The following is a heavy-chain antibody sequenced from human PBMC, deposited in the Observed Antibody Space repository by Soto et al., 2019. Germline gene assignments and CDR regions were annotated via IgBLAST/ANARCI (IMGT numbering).Heavy chain of an antibody. V-gene: IGHV3-23*01. CDR3: ARDSSQHGGYSSDF. CDR1: GFTFGSYA. J-gene: IGHJ4*02. D-gene: IGHD2-2*01. Sequence: EVQLLESGGGLVQPGGSLRLSCAASGFTFGSYAMNWVRQAPGKGLEWVSVISGGGGTTHYAESVKGRFTVSRDNCKNTLYLQMNSLRAEDTAMYFCARDSSQHGGYSSDFWGQGTLVIVSS. CDR2: ISGGGGTT.